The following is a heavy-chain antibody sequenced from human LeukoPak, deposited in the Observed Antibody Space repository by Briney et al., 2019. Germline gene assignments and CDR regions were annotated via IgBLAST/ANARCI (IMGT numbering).Heavy chain of an antibody. CDR1: GFTFSSYW. Sequence: GGSLRLSCAASGFTFSSYWMHWVRQAPGKGLVWVSRINSDGSSTSYADSVRGRFTISRDNAKNTLYLQMNSLRAEDTAVYYCARDRDWNRQKDGYNSFDYWGQGTLVTVSS. V-gene: IGHV3-74*01. CDR2: INSDGSST. J-gene: IGHJ4*02. CDR3: ARDRDWNRQKDGYNSFDY. D-gene: IGHD5-24*01.